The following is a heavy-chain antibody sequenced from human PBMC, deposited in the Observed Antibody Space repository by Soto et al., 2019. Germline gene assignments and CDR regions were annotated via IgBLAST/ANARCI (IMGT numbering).Heavy chain of an antibody. D-gene: IGHD6-13*01. CDR3: ASAPVGGIAAAGTGYYGMDV. CDR2: IDPSDSYT. J-gene: IGHJ6*02. V-gene: IGHV5-10-1*01. Sequence: PXDSLKVSWQCSGNSFTSYLISWVLQMPGKGLEWMGRIDPSDSYTNYSPSFEGHVTISADKSISTAYLQWSSLKASDTAMYYCASAPVGGIAAAGTGYYGMDVCGQGTTVTVSS. CDR1: GNSFTSYL.